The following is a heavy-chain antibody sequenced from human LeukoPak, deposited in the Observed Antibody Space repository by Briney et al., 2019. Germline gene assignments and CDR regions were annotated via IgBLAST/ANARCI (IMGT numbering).Heavy chain of an antibody. J-gene: IGHJ5*02. CDR3: AAQALAGKGNYFDP. Sequence: GGSLRLSCTASEFTVSNNYMTWVRQAPGKGLEWVSVIYRDGNTYYADTVEGRFTISRDNSKNTLYLQMDSLRAEDTDVSYCAAQALAGKGNYFDPWGQGTLVTVSS. CDR2: IYRDGNT. D-gene: IGHD6-19*01. CDR1: EFTVSNNY. V-gene: IGHV3-53*01.